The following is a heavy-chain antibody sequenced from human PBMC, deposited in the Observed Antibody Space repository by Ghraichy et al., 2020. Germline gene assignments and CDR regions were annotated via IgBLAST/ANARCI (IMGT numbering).Heavy chain of an antibody. V-gene: IGHV3-74*01. CDR1: GMTFSNYG. Sequence: GGSLRLSCEASGMTFSNYGMHWVRQVPGKGLVWVARINTDGTTTNHADSVKGRFTISRDNARNTLYLQMNSLRDEDTAVYYCARDVGGAYSFWGQGTLVTVSS. CDR2: INTDGTTT. CDR3: ARDVGGAYSF. J-gene: IGHJ4*02. D-gene: IGHD1-26*01.